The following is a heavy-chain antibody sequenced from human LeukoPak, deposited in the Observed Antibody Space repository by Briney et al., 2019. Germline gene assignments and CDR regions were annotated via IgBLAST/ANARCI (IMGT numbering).Heavy chain of an antibody. J-gene: IGHJ4*02. Sequence: GASVKVSCKASGYTFTGYYMHWVRQAPGQGLEWMGRINPNSGGTNYAQKFQGRVTMTRDTSISTAYMELSRLRSDDTAVYYCAIVPPEVVPAAIYFDYWGQGTLVTVSS. V-gene: IGHV1-2*06. D-gene: IGHD2-2*01. CDR2: INPNSGGT. CDR1: GYTFTGYY. CDR3: AIVPPEVVPAAIYFDY.